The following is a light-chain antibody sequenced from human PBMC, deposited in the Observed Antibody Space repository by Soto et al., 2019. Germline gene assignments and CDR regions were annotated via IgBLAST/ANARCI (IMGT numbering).Light chain of an antibody. CDR2: AAS. V-gene: IGKV1-9*01. Sequence: DIQLTQSPSFLSASVGDRVTITCRASQGIRSYLVWYHQKPGKAPELLIYAASTLQSGVPSRFSGSGSGTEFTLTISSLQPEDFATYYCQQVNSYPITFGQGTRLDIK. J-gene: IGKJ5*01. CDR1: QGIRSY. CDR3: QQVNSYPIT.